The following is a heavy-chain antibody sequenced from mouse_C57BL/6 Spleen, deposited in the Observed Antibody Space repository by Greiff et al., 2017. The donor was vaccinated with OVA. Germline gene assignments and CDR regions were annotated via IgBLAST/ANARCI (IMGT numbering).Heavy chain of an antibody. Sequence: EVQGVESGGGLVKPGGSLKLSCAASGFTFSSYAMSWVRQTPEKRLEWVATISDGGSYTYYPDNVKGRFTISRDNAKNNLYLQMSHLKSEDTAMYYCARDPTYDYDDGYYFDYWGQGTTLTVSS. CDR3: ARDPTYDYDDGYYFDY. CDR1: GFTFSSYA. J-gene: IGHJ2*01. CDR2: ISDGGSYT. V-gene: IGHV5-4*01. D-gene: IGHD2-4*01.